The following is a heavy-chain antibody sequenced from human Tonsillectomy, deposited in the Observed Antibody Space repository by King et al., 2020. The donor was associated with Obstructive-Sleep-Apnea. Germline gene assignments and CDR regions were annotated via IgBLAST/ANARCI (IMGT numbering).Heavy chain of an antibody. V-gene: IGHV1-2*05. D-gene: IGHD4-17*01. CDR1: GYTFTGYY. CDR3: ARTSVTTTSRGAFDI. Sequence: VQLVESGAEVKKPGASVKVSCKASGYTFTGYYIHWVRQAPGQGLEWMGRINPNSGGANYAQEFQGRVTMTWDTSASTAYMYLHRLGSDDTVVYCCARTSVTTTSRGAFDIWGHGTIITVSS. J-gene: IGHJ3*02. CDR2: INPNSGGA.